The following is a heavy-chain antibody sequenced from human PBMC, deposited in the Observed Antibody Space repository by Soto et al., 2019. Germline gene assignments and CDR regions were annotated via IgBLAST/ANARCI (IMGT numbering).Heavy chain of an antibody. V-gene: IGHV3-23*01. CDR3: ARGLGYCSSTCCYIWFDY. J-gene: IGHJ4*02. CDR1: GFTFSTYA. D-gene: IGHD2-2*02. Sequence: EVQLLESGGGLVQPGGSLRLSCAASGFTFSTYAMSWVRQAPGKGLEWVSAISASGASTYYADSVKGRFTISRDNSKNTLCLQMNSLRAEDTAVHYCARGLGYCSSTCCYIWFDYWGQGTLVTVSS. CDR2: ISASGAST.